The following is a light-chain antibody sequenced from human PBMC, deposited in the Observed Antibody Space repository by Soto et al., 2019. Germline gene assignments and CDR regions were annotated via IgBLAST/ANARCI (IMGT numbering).Light chain of an antibody. J-gene: IGLJ2*01. CDR2: EVT. V-gene: IGLV2-14*01. CDR3: RSYSSSRTLVV. Sequence: QSALTQPASVSGSPGQSITISCTGTSSDVGGYNYVSWYQQHPGKAPKLIIYEVTNRPSGVSNRFSGSKSGNAASLSISGLQAEDEADYHCRSYSSSRTLVVFGGGTKLTVL. CDR1: SSDVGGYNY.